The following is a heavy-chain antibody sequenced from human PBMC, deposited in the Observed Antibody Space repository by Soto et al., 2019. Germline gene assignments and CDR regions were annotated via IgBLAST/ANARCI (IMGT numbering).Heavy chain of an antibody. V-gene: IGHV1-3*01. CDR1: GYTLTTYP. J-gene: IGHJ4*02. D-gene: IGHD3-9*01. Sequence: ASVKVSCKASGYTLTTYPLHWVRQAPGQSLEWMGYITGASGDTRYSQKFHDRVTITRDTSANTAYLELNSLTSEDTAVYYCATALRFVDYLLKRWGQGTLVTVSS. CDR2: ITGASGDT. CDR3: ATALRFVDYLLKR.